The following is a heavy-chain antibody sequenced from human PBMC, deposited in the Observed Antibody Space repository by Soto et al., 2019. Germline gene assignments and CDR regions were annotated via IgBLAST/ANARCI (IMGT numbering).Heavy chain of an antibody. V-gene: IGHV4-31*02. CDR1: GDSISRIDYY. Sequence: SETLSLTCSVSGDSISRIDYYWTWIRQHPEKGLEWIGNIYFRGNTYYSPSLESRLTISVDTSKNQFSLKLTSATAADTAVYYCAREGGSYDSGGYLIRGAFDIWGQGTMVTVS. D-gene: IGHD3-22*01. CDR3: AREGGSYDSGGYLIRGAFDI. CDR2: IYFRGNT. J-gene: IGHJ3*02.